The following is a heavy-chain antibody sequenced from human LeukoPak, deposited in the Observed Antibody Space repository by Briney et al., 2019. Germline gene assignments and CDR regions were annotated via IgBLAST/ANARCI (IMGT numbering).Heavy chain of an antibody. V-gene: IGHV1-18*01. CDR2: ISAYNGNT. CDR3: ARVIGVHPNYYYYYGMDV. CDR1: GYTFTSYG. J-gene: IGHJ6*02. D-gene: IGHD2-8*01. Sequence: ASVTVSCTASGYTFTSYGISWVRQAPGQGLEWMGWISAYNGNTNYAQKLQGRVTMTTDTSTSTAYMELRSLRSDDTAVYYCARVIGVHPNYYYYYGMDVWGQGTTVTVSS.